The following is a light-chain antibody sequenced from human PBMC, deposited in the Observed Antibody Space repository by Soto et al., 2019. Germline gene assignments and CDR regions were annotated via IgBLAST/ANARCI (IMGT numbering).Light chain of an antibody. V-gene: IGKV3-20*01. CDR1: QSIFSSY. Sequence: EIVLTQSPGTLSLSPGESATLSCRASQSIFSSYLAWYQQKPGQAPRLLIYGASSRATGIPDRFSGDGSGTDFTLNISRLEPEDFAVYYCQQYSLSPLTFVGGTKVDTK. J-gene: IGKJ4*01. CDR2: GAS. CDR3: QQYSLSPLT.